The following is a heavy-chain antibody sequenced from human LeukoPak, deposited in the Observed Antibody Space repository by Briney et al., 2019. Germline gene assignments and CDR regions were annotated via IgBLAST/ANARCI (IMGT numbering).Heavy chain of an antibody. D-gene: IGHD6-13*01. V-gene: IGHV3-23*01. CDR3: ARDLPAGTDPFDFDY. CDR2: ISGSGGST. CDR1: GFTFSSYA. Sequence: GSLRLSCAASGFTFSSYAMSWVRQAPGKGLEWVSAISGSGGSTYYADSMKGRFTISRDNAKNSLYLQMNSLRAEDTAVYYCARDLPAGTDPFDFDYWGQGTLVTVSS. J-gene: IGHJ4*02.